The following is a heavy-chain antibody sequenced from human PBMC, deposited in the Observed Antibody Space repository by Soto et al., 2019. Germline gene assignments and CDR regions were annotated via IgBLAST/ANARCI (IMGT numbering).Heavy chain of an antibody. J-gene: IGHJ6*02. CDR3: ARIRGYWYGLDV. V-gene: IGHV3-23*01. Sequence: EVQLLDSGGGLVQPGGSLRLSCAASGFPLSTYGMTWVRQAPGKGLEWVSAITGTGGNTYYVDSVKGRFTSSRDSSKNMLYLQVNSLRVEDTAVYYCARIRGYWYGLDVWGQGTTVTVSS. CDR2: ITGTGGNT. CDR1: GFPLSTYG.